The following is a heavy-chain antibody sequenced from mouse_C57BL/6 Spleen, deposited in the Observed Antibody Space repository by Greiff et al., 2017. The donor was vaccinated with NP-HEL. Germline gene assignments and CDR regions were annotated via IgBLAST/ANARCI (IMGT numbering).Heavy chain of an antibody. CDR3: ARDERSYYSNFDY. Sequence: EVKVEESGGGLVKPGGSLKLSCAASGFTFSSYAMSWVRQTPEKRLEWVATISDGGSYTYYPDNVKGRFTISRDNAKNNLYLQMSHLKSEDTAMYYCARDERSYYSNFDYWGQGTTLTVSS. CDR2: ISDGGSYT. V-gene: IGHV5-4*01. CDR1: GFTFSSYA. D-gene: IGHD2-5*01. J-gene: IGHJ2*01.